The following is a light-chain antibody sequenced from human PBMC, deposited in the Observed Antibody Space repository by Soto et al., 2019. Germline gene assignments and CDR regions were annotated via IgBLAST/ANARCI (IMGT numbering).Light chain of an antibody. CDR3: SSYTSSSTPYV. V-gene: IGLV2-14*01. Sequence: QSALTQPASVSGSPGQSITISCAGTMRDVGAYNLVSWYQQHPGRAPQLIIYEVRNRPSGISFRFSGSKSGNTASLTISGLQAEDEADYYCSSYTSSSTPYVFGTGTKVTVL. J-gene: IGLJ1*01. CDR2: EVR. CDR1: MRDVGAYNL.